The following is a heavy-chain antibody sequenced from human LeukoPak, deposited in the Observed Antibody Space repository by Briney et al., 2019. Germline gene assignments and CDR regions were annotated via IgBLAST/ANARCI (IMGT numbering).Heavy chain of an antibody. J-gene: IGHJ4*02. Sequence: SQTLSLTCAISGDSVSSNRAAWNWFRQSPSRGLEWLGRAFHSSRWFIDYAVSVKGRITINPDTSKNQLSLQLSSVTPEDTAVYYCARRRYSGYEGYFDYWGQGALVAVSS. CDR2: AFHSSRWFI. CDR3: ARRRYSGYEGYFDY. CDR1: GDSVSSNRAA. V-gene: IGHV6-1*01. D-gene: IGHD5-12*01.